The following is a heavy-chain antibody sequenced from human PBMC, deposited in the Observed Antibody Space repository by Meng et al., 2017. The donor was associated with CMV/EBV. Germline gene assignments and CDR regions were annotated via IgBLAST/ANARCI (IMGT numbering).Heavy chain of an antibody. Sequence: SETLSLTCTVSGGSISSYFWSWIRQPPGKGLEWIGYISYSGSTNYNPSLKSRVTISVDTSKNQFSLKLSSVTAADTAVYYCARDQLTGMDVWGQGTTVTVSS. CDR2: ISYSGST. CDR3: ARDQLTGMDV. J-gene: IGHJ6*02. D-gene: IGHD2-2*01. V-gene: IGHV4-59*12. CDR1: GGSISSYF.